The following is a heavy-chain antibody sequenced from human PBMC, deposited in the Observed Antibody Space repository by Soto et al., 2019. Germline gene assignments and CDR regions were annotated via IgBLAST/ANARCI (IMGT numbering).Heavy chain of an antibody. V-gene: IGHV3-30*03. J-gene: IGHJ4*02. CDR1: GFPFTSYG. CDR3: VGGQYYFDY. Sequence: QVQLVESGGGVVQPGRSLRLSCAASGFPFTSYGMHWVREGPDKGLEWVAIISYDGSDKYYADSVKGRFTISRDNSKNTLYLQMISLRPEDTALYYCVGGQYYFDYRGQGTLVTVSS. D-gene: IGHD3-10*01. CDR2: ISYDGSDK.